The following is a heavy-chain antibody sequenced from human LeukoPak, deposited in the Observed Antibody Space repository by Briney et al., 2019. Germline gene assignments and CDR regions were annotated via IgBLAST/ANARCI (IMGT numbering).Heavy chain of an antibody. V-gene: IGHV4-38-2*02. CDR1: GYSISSGYY. CDR3: ASGGYSSSWTGVWFDP. J-gene: IGHJ5*02. D-gene: IGHD6-13*01. CDR2: INHSGST. Sequence: PSETLSLTCTVSGYSISSGYYWGWIRQPPGKGLEWIGEINHSGSTNYNPSLKSRVTISIDTSKNQFSLKLNSVTAADTAVYYCASGGYSSSWTGVWFDPWGQGTLVTVSS.